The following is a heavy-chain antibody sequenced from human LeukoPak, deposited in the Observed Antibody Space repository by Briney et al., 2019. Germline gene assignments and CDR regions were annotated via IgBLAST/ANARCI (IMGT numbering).Heavy chain of an antibody. CDR3: ATGSGWYFFDY. CDR1: GGTFSSYA. Sequence: VASVKVSCKASGGTFSSYAISWVRQAPGQGLEWMGGIIPIFGTANYAQKFQGRVTITADESTSTAYMELSSLRSEDTAVYYCATGSGWYFFDYWGQGTLVTVSS. V-gene: IGHV1-69*13. D-gene: IGHD6-19*01. CDR2: IIPIFGTA. J-gene: IGHJ4*02.